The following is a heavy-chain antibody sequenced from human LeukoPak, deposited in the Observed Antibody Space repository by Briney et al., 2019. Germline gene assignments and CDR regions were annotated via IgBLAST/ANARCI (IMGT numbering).Heavy chain of an antibody. Sequence: ASVKVSCKASAYTFTNYYIHWVRQAPGQGLEWMGLINPGGDNTDYAQNFQGRVTMTRDTSTSTVYMGLSSLRSEDTAVYYCARIRDGYNDAYDIWGQGTMATVSS. J-gene: IGHJ3*02. CDR3: ARIRDGYNDAYDI. CDR2: INPGGDNT. D-gene: IGHD5-24*01. V-gene: IGHV1-46*01. CDR1: AYTFTNYY.